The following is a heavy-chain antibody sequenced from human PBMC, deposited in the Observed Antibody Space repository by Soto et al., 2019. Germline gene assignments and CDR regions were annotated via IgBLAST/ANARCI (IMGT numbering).Heavy chain of an antibody. V-gene: IGHV3-21*01. J-gene: IGHJ4*02. CDR3: ASGGNDYCDYKSFDY. CDR1: GFTFSSYS. D-gene: IGHD4-17*01. CDR2: ISSSSSYI. Sequence: EVQLVESGGGLVKPGGSLRLSCAASGFTFSSYSMNWVRQAPGKGLEWVSSISSSSSYIYYADSVKGRFTISRDNAKNSLYLQMNSLRAEDTAVYYCASGGNDYCDYKSFDYWGQGTLVTVSS.